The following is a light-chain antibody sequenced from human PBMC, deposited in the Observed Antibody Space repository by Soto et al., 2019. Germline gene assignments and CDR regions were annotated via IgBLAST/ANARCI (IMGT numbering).Light chain of an antibody. Sequence: ESMLTQSPGTLSLSPGERATLSCRASQSVSTRYLAWYQQKPGQAPRLLIYGASIRAAAIPDRFSGSGSGTDFTLTISRLGPEDFAVYYCHQVGSSPLAFTFGQGTKLEI. CDR3: HQVGSSPLAFT. CDR1: QSVSTRY. J-gene: IGKJ2*01. V-gene: IGKV3-20*01. CDR2: GAS.